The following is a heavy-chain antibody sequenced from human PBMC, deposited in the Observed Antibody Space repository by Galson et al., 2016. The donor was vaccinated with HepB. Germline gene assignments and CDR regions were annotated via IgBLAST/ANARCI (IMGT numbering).Heavy chain of an antibody. CDR1: GFTFNSFG. CDR3: AREAPIAAPGANDC. CDR2: LWYDGSNK. V-gene: IGHV3-33*01. Sequence: SLRLSCAASGFTFNSFGMHWVRQAPGKGLEWVAVLWYDGSNKYYGDSVKGRFTISRANSKNTLYLQMNSLRAEDTAIYYCAREAPIAAPGANDCWGQGTRSPSPQ. J-gene: IGHJ4*02. D-gene: IGHD6-13*01.